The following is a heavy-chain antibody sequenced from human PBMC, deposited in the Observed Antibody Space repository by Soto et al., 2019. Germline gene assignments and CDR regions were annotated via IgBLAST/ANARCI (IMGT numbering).Heavy chain of an antibody. CDR2: IYYSGST. Sequence: SETLSLTCTVSGGSISSYYWSRIRQPPGKGLEWIGYIYYSGSTNYNPSLKSRVTISVDTSKNQFSLKLSSVTAADTAVYYCARVGYDFWSGYKHYYYSYMDVWGKGTTVTVSS. CDR3: ARVGYDFWSGYKHYYYSYMDV. D-gene: IGHD3-3*01. J-gene: IGHJ6*03. V-gene: IGHV4-59*01. CDR1: GGSISSYY.